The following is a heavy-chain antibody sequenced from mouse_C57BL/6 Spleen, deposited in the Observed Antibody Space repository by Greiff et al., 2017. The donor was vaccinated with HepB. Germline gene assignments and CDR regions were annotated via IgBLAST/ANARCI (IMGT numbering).Heavy chain of an antibody. Sequence: QVQLQQSGPELVRPGVSVKISCKGSGYTFTDYAMHWVKQSHAKSLEWIGVISTYDGDASYNQKFKDKATMTVDKSSSTAYMELARLTSEDSAVYYCARSYYGSSSSPEFAYWGQGTLVTVSA. J-gene: IGHJ3*01. CDR2: ISTYDGDA. CDR1: GYTFTDYA. CDR3: ARSYYGSSSSPEFAY. D-gene: IGHD1-1*01. V-gene: IGHV1-67*01.